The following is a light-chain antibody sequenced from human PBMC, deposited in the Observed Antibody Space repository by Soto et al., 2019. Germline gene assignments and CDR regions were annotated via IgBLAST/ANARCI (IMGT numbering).Light chain of an antibody. CDR3: QQYGSSGT. J-gene: IGKJ1*01. V-gene: IGKV3-20*01. Sequence: EIVLTQSPGTLSLSPVERATLSCMASQSVSNNYLAWYQQKPGQAPRLLIYGASNRATCIPDRFSGSGSETDFTLTISRLEPEDFAVYYCQQYGSSGTFGQGTQVDIK. CDR1: QSVSNNY. CDR2: GAS.